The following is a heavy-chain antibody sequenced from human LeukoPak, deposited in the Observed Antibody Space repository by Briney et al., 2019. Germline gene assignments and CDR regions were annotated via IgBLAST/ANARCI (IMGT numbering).Heavy chain of an antibody. Sequence: PSETLSLTCTVSGGSISSYYWSWIRQPAGKGLEWIGRIYTSGSTNYNPSLKSRVTMSVDTSKNQFSLKLSSVTAADTAVYYCARDFGEVRGVSIYYYYYYMDVWGKGTTVTISS. D-gene: IGHD3-10*01. CDR3: ARDFGEVRGVSIYYYYYYMDV. V-gene: IGHV4-4*07. J-gene: IGHJ6*03. CDR1: GGSISSYY. CDR2: IYTSGST.